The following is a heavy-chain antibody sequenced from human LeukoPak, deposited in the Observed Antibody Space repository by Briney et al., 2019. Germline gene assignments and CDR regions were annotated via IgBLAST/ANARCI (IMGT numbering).Heavy chain of an antibody. V-gene: IGHV4-31*03. CDR1: GGSNSRGGYY. Sequence: SETLSLTCTVSGGSNSRGGYYWSWIRQHPGKGLEWIGYIYYSGSTYYNPSLKSRVTISVDTSKNQFSLKLSSVTAADTAVYYCARPSSGYYYAFDIWGQGTMVTVSS. CDR3: ARPSSGYYYAFDI. D-gene: IGHD3-22*01. CDR2: IYYSGST. J-gene: IGHJ3*02.